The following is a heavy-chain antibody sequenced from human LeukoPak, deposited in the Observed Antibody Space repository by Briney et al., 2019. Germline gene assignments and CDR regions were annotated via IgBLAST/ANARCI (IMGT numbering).Heavy chain of an antibody. D-gene: IGHD3-22*01. J-gene: IGHJ3*02. V-gene: IGHV3-74*01. CDR3: ARDRGGYSLSDAFDI. Sequence: GGSLRLSCAASGFTFSSYWMHWVRQAPGKGLVWVSRINSDGSSTSYADSVKGRFTISRDNAKNTLYLQMNSLRAEDTAVYYCARDRGGYSLSDAFDIWCQGTMVTVSS. CDR2: INSDGSST. CDR1: GFTFSSYW.